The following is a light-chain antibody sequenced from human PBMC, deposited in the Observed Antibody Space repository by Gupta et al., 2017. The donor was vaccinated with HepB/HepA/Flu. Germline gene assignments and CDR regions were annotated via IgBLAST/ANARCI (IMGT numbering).Light chain of an antibody. CDR1: NIGSKS. V-gene: IGLV3-21*04. J-gene: IGLJ2*01. CDR2: YDS. Sequence: SYLLPHPPSVSAPPGQTAGITCGGNNIGSKSVHWYKQKPGQAPVLVIYYDSDRPSGIPERFSGTNSGNTATLTISRVEAGDEADYYCQVWDSSSDHVVVFGGGTKLTVL. CDR3: QVWDSSSDHVVV.